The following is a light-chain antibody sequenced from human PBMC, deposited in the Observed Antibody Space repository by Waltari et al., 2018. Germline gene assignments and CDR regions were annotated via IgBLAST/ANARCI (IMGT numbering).Light chain of an antibody. CDR3: QSADSTSTHVV. CDR1: ALPKQF. CDR2: KDT. Sequence: SYELTQPPSVSVSPGQTATITCSGDALPKQFAFWYQQKPGQAPVLVTYKDTGRPSGIPDRVSGSTSGTTVTLTISGVQAEDEADYYCQSADSTSTHVVFGGGTKLTVL. V-gene: IGLV3-25*03. J-gene: IGLJ2*01.